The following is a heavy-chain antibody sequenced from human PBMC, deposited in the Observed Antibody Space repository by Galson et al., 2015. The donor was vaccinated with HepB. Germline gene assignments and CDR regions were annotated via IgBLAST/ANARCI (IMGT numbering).Heavy chain of an antibody. Sequence: SLRLSCAASGFTFSRSALYWVRQAPGKGLEWVAVISYDGSIKVYAESVKGRFTISRDNSKNTLYLQMNSLRAEDTAVYYCARGYCAKGVCFPNDALDIWGQGTMVIVSS. CDR1: GFTFSRSA. D-gene: IGHD2-8*01. V-gene: IGHV3-30-3*01. CDR3: ARGYCAKGVCFPNDALDI. J-gene: IGHJ3*02. CDR2: ISYDGSIK.